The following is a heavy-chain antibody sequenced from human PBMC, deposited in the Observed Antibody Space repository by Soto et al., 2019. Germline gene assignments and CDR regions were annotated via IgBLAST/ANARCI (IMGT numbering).Heavy chain of an antibody. D-gene: IGHD3-22*01. CDR1: GGTFSNYA. CDR2: LIRPFGTP. CDR3: PRGPDYEGYFDY. Sequence: QVRLVQSGAEVQKPGSSVKVSCTASGGTFSNYAIAWVRQAPGQGLEWMGGLIRPFGTPNYAQKFQGRVMIGAEESMTMVDMEQRGVTSEDTAVYYWPRGPDYEGYFDYWGRGTLVAVSS. J-gene: IGHJ4*01. V-gene: IGHV1-69*12.